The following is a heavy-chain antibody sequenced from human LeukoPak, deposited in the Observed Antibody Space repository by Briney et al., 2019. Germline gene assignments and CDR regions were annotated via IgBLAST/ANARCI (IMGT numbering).Heavy chain of an antibody. D-gene: IGHD1-26*01. CDR1: GFTFSDHY. Sequence: GGSLRLSCAASGFTFSDHYMDWVRQAPGKVLEWVGRTRNKANSYTTEYAASVKGRLTISRDDSKNTLYLQMNSLKTEDTAVYYCTTDGVGVEGATYDNWGQGTLVSVSS. CDR2: TRNKANSYTT. CDR3: TTDGVGVEGATYDN. V-gene: IGHV3-72*01. J-gene: IGHJ4*02.